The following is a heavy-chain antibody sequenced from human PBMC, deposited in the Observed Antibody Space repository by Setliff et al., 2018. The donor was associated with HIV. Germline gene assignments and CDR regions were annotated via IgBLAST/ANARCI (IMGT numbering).Heavy chain of an antibody. J-gene: IGHJ4*02. Sequence: SETLSLTCTVSGGSITSGSDYWSWIRQPAGKGLEWIGQIHISGTTNYNPSLKSRVTISIDTSKHQFSLKLTSVTAADTAVYYCARDVMEWFGNYFDNWGQGALVTVSS. CDR3: ARDVMEWFGNYFDN. D-gene: IGHD3-3*01. CDR2: IHISGTT. CDR1: GGSITSGSDY. V-gene: IGHV4-61*09.